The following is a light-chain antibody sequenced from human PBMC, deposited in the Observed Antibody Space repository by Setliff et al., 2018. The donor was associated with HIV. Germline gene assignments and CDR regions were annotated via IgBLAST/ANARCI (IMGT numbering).Light chain of an antibody. CDR3: SSYTSSGEV. CDR1: SSDVGSYNS. Sequence: QSALTQPASVSGSPGQSITISCTGTSSDVGSYNSVSWFQQHPGKAPKLMIYEVSDRPSGVSNRFSGSNSGNTASLTISGLQAEDEADYYCSSYTSSGEVFGSGTKGTVL. V-gene: IGLV2-14*01. J-gene: IGLJ1*01. CDR2: EVS.